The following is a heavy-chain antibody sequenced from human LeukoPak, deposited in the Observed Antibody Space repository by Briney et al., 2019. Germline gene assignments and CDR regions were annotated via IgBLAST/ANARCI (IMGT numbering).Heavy chain of an antibody. Sequence: GGSLRLSCAASGFTFSSYSMNWVRQAPGKGLEWVSSISSSSSSYIYYADSVKGRFTISRDNAKNSLYLQMNSLRAEDTAVYYCAREGSSSFNGMDVWGQGTTVTVSS. CDR2: ISSSSSSYI. CDR1: GFTFSSYS. CDR3: AREGSSSFNGMDV. D-gene: IGHD6-6*01. J-gene: IGHJ6*02. V-gene: IGHV3-21*01.